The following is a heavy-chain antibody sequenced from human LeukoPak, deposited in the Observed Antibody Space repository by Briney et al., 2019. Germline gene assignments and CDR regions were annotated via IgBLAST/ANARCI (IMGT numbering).Heavy chain of an antibody. D-gene: IGHD4-17*01. CDR3: ARDGMGYGAEAY. CDR1: GDSISSGRYY. Sequence: PSQTLSLTCTVSGDSISSGRYYWSWIRQPADKGLEWIGRIYTGGSTDYNPSLRSRVTISVDTSKNQFSLKLSSVTAADTAVYYCARDGMGYGAEAYWGQGTLVTVSS. CDR2: IYTGGST. J-gene: IGHJ4*02. V-gene: IGHV4-61*02.